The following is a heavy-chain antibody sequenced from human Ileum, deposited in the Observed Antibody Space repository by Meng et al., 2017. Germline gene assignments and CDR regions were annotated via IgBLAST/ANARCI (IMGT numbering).Heavy chain of an antibody. CDR2: ISHSGSA. Sequence: QVPLQESGPGLGKPSGTLSLTCAVSSGSISSNTYWSWVRQPPGKGLEWIGQISHSGSAYYNPSLKSRVTMSVDKSKSQFSLMLTSVTAADTAIYYCARHGGYSQDFWGQGTLVTVSS. D-gene: IGHD4-23*01. CDR3: ARHGGYSQDF. J-gene: IGHJ4*02. V-gene: IGHV4-4*02. CDR1: SGSISSNTY.